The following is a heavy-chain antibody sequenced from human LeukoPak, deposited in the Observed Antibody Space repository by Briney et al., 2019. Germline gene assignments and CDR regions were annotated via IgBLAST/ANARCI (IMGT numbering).Heavy chain of an antibody. CDR2: ISSSGSTI. V-gene: IGHV3-11*04. CDR1: GFTFSDYY. J-gene: IGHJ4*02. D-gene: IGHD3-10*01. Sequence: AGGSLRLSCAASGFTFSDYYMSWIRQAPGKGLEWVSYISSSGSTIYYADSVKGRFTISRDNSKNTLDLRMNSLRAEDTAVYYCAKGLSYYGSGSLDYWGQGTLVTVSS. CDR3: AKGLSYYGSGSLDY.